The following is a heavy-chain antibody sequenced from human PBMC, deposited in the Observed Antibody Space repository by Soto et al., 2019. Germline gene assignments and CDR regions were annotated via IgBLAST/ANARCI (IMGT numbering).Heavy chain of an antibody. J-gene: IGHJ4*02. V-gene: IGHV4-34*01. CDR3: AKGRYYDSSGYYYFDY. D-gene: IGHD3-22*01. CDR1: GGSFSGYY. CDR2: INHSGST. Sequence: SETLSLTCAVYGGSFSGYYWSWIRQPPGKGLEWIGEINHSGSTNYNPSLKSRVTISVDTSKNQFSLKLSSVTAADTAVYYCAKGRYYDSSGYYYFDYWGQGTLVTVSS.